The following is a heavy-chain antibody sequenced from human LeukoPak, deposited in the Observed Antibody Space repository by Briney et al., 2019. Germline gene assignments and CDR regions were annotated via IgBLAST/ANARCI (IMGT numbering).Heavy chain of an antibody. CDR3: AKNHRDAGDY. J-gene: IGHJ4*02. V-gene: IGHV3-30*02. Sequence: GGSLRLSCAASGFTFSSYGMHWVRQAPGKGLEWVAFIHYDGSNEYYADSVKGRFTISRDDSRNTLYLQINSLRAEDTALYYCAKNHRDAGDYWGQGTLVTVSS. D-gene: IGHD2-2*01. CDR1: GFTFSSYG. CDR2: IHYDGSNE.